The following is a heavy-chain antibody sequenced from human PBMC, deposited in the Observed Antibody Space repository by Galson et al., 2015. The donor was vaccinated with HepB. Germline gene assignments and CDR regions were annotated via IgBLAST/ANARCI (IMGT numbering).Heavy chain of an antibody. V-gene: IGHV3-23*01. J-gene: IGHJ6*03. CDR2: ISGSGGST. CDR3: AKPPQASGPYYYYYMDV. Sequence: SLRLSCAASGFTFSSYAMSWVRQAPGKGLEWVSAISGSGGSTYYADSVKGRFTISRDNSKNTLYLQMNSLRAEDTAVYYCAKPPQASGPYYYYYMDVWGKGTTVTVSS. D-gene: IGHD1-14*01. CDR1: GFTFSSYA.